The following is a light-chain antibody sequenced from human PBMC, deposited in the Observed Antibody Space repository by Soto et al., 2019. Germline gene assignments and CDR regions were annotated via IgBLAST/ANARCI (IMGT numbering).Light chain of an antibody. CDR3: SSHAGSNHAV. CDR1: SSDAGGYNY. V-gene: IGLV2-8*01. CDR2: EVS. J-gene: IGLJ1*01. Sequence: QSALTQPPSASGSPGQSVTISCTGTSSDAGGYNYVSWYQQQPGKAPKLMIYEVSKRYSGVPDRISGSKSGNTASLTVSGIQAEDEAVYSCSSHAGSNHAVFGTGTKVTVL.